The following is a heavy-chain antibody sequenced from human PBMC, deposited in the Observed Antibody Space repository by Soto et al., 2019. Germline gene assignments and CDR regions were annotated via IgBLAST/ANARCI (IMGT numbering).Heavy chain of an antibody. CDR1: GYSFTSYW. J-gene: IGHJ4*02. V-gene: IGHV5-51*01. CDR2: IYPGDSDT. D-gene: IGHD3-22*01. CDR3: ARPVGDDYDSSGFHFDY. Sequence: PGESLKISCKGSGYSFTSYWIGWVRQMPGKALEWMGIIYPGDSDTRYSPSFQGQVTISADKSISTAYLQWSSLKASDTAMYYCARPVGDDYDSSGFHFDYWGQGTLVTVSS.